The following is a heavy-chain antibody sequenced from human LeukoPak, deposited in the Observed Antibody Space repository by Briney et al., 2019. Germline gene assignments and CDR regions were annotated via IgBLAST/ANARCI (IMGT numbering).Heavy chain of an antibody. CDR2: IYYSGST. CDR1: GGSISSGGYY. D-gene: IGHD3-16*02. V-gene: IGHV4-31*03. CDR3: ARGPYYDYVWGSYRQFDY. Sequence: SETLSLTCTVSGGSISSGGYYWSWIRQHPGKGLEWIGYIYYSGSTYYNPSLRSRVTISVDTSKNQFSLKLSSVTAADTAVYYCARGPYYDYVWGSYRQFDYWGQGTLVTVSS. J-gene: IGHJ4*02.